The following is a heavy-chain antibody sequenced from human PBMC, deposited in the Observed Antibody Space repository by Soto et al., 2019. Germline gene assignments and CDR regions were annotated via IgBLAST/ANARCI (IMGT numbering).Heavy chain of an antibody. D-gene: IGHD3-10*01. Sequence: QLQLQESGPGLVKPSETLSLTCSVSGGSITTSNFYWGWIRQAPGKGLEGIESMYYSGSTFHNPSIKSRVLITVDTHKKQFSLKLNAVTAADTAADYCVRHLVRHWRVHQYWYFELLGRGTRVTVSS. V-gene: IGHV4-39*01. CDR3: VRHLVRHWRVHQYWYFEL. J-gene: IGHJ2*01. CDR2: MYYSGST. CDR1: GGSITTSNFY.